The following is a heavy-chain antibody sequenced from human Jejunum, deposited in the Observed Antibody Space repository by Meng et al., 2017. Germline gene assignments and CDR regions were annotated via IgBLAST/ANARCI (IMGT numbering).Heavy chain of an antibody. Sequence: ASVKVSCKASGYTFSDYYLHWVRQATGQGLEWMAASNPDGVGTNYAQKSPGRLTVTRDASINTAYMELSSLASDDTAIYYCVRGVGSPNWFDPWGQGTLVTVSS. J-gene: IGHJ5*01. CDR2: SNPDGVGT. D-gene: IGHD3-10*01. CDR3: VRGVGSPNWFDP. CDR1: GYTFSDYY. V-gene: IGHV1-2*02.